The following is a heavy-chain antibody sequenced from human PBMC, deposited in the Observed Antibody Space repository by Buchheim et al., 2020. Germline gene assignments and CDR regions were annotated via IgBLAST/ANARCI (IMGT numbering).Heavy chain of an antibody. CDR2: ISGSGGST. CDR1: GFTFSSYA. Sequence: EVQLLESGGGLVQPGGSLRLSCAASGFTFSSYAMSWVRQAPGKGLEWVSAISGSGGSTYYADSVKGRFTISRDNSKNTPYLQMNSLRAEDTAVYYCAKDRLECSSCRYYYMDVWGKGTT. J-gene: IGHJ6*03. V-gene: IGHV3-23*01. D-gene: IGHD6-13*01. CDR3: AKDRLECSSCRYYYMDV.